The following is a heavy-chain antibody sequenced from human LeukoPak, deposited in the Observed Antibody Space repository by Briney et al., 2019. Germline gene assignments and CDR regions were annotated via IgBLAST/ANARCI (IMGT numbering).Heavy chain of an antibody. D-gene: IGHD3-22*01. CDR3: ARAGSGYHRDFDY. V-gene: IGHV4-59*01. J-gene: IGHJ4*02. CDR2: IYYSGST. Sequence: PSETLSLTCTVSGGSISSYYWSWIRQPPGKGLEWIGYIYYSGSTNYNPSLKSRVTISVDTSKNQFSLKLSSVTAADTAVYYCARAGSGYHRDFDYWGQGTLVTVSS. CDR1: GGSISSYY.